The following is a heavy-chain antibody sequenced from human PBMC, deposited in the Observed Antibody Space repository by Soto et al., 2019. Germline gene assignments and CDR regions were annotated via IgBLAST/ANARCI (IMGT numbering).Heavy chain of an antibody. D-gene: IGHD1-7*01. CDR2: ISWDGVLR. V-gene: IGHV3-43*01. Sequence: LRLSCAASGFTFGDYTMHWVRQTPEKGLEWVSLISWDGVLRFYADSVEGRFTISRDNSKNSLYLQMNSLRVEDTAVYYCARRNWNYGAFDIWGQGTMVTVSS. CDR3: ARRNWNYGAFDI. CDR1: GFTFGDYT. J-gene: IGHJ3*02.